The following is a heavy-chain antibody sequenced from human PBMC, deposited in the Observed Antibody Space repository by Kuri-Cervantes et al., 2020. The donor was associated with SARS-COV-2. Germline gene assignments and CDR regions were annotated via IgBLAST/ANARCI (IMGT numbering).Heavy chain of an antibody. D-gene: IGHD3-3*01. CDR2: ISAYNGNT. Sequence: ASVKVSCKASGYTFTSYGISWVRQAPGQGLEWMGWISAYNGNTNYAQKFQGRVTMTRDTSISTAYMELSRLRSDDTAVYYCARASFDFWSGYYTGYYFDSWGQGALVTVSS. J-gene: IGHJ4*02. CDR3: ARASFDFWSGYYTGYYFDS. CDR1: GYTFTSYG. V-gene: IGHV1-18*01.